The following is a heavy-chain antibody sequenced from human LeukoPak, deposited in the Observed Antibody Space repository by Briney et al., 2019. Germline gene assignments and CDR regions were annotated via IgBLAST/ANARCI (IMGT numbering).Heavy chain of an antibody. CDR3: AREGRYYYDSNNWFDP. D-gene: IGHD3-22*01. CDR1: GGTFTSYA. J-gene: IGHJ5*02. Sequence: ASVNLSCKASGGTFTSYAISWVRQAPGQGLEWMGGIIPIFGTANYTQKFQGRVTITADESTSTAYMELSSLRSEDTAVYYCAREGRYYYDSNNWFDPWGQGTLVTVSS. V-gene: IGHV1-69*13. CDR2: IIPIFGTA.